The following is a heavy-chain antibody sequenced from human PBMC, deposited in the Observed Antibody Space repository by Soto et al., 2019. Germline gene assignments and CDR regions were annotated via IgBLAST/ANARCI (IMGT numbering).Heavy chain of an antibody. Sequence: ASVKVSCKASGYTFTSYGIHWVRQAPGQSLEWMGWINAANGDTKYSPKFQGRVTITRDTSASTAYMELSSLRSEDTAVYYCVRRHVSATGIDWFDPCGQGTLVTVSS. J-gene: IGHJ5*02. CDR2: INAANGDT. CDR3: VRRHVSATGIDWFDP. CDR1: GYTFTSYG. V-gene: IGHV1-3*01. D-gene: IGHD6-13*01.